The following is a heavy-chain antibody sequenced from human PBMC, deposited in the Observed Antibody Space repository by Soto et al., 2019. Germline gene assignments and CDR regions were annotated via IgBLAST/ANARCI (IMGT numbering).Heavy chain of an antibody. CDR3: ARFYYDSSGYKPLDY. V-gene: IGHV3-48*03. J-gene: IGHJ4*02. CDR1: GFTFSSYE. D-gene: IGHD3-22*01. CDR2: ISSSGSTI. Sequence: PGGSPRLSCAASGFTFSSYEMNWVRQAPGKGLEWVSYISSSGSTIYYADSVKGRFTISRDNAKNSLYLQMNSLRAEDTAVYYCARFYYDSSGYKPLDYWGQGTLVTVSS.